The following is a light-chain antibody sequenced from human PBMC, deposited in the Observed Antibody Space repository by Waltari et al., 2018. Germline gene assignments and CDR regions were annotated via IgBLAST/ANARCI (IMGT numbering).Light chain of an antibody. CDR2: SHN. CDR1: SSNAGSST. Sequence: QSVLTQPPSASGTPGQTVTISCSGSSSNAGSSTVSCYQQLPGTAPKLLIFSHNQRPSGVPDRFSGSKSGTSASLAISGLQSEDEADYFCAAWDDSLNGFYVFGTGTRVTVL. J-gene: IGLJ1*01. CDR3: AAWDDSLNGFYV. V-gene: IGLV1-44*01.